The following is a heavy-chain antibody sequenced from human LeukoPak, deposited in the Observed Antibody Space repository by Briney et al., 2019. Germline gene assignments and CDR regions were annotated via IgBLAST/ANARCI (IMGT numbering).Heavy chain of an antibody. D-gene: IGHD2-21*02. CDR1: GFTFSSYW. CDR3: ARGLKVVVTALGY. CDR2: IKQDGSEE. V-gene: IGHV3-7*03. J-gene: IGHJ4*02. Sequence: QPGGSLRLSCAASGFTFSSYWMSWVRQAPGKGLEWVANIKQDGSEEYYVDSVKGRFTISRDNAKNSLYLQMNSLRAEDTALYYCARGLKVVVTALGYWGQGTLVTVSS.